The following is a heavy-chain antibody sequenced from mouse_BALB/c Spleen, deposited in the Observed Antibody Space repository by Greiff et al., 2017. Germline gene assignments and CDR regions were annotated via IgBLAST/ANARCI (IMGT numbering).Heavy chain of an antibody. J-gene: IGHJ4*01. CDR2: IYPYNGGT. V-gene: IGHV1S29*02. CDR1: GYTFTDYN. Sequence: VQLQQSGAELMKPGASVKISCKASGYTFTDYNMHWVKQSHGKSLEWIGYIYPYNGGTGYNQKFKSKATLTVDNSSSTAYMELRSLTSEDSAVYYCARPYGSSSMDYWGQGTSVTVSS. D-gene: IGHD1-1*01. CDR3: ARPYGSSSMDY.